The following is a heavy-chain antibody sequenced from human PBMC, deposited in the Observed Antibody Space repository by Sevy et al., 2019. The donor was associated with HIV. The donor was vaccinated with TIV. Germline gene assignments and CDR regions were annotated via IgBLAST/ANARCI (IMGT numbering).Heavy chain of an antibody. CDR3: ARGENNDEFFQY. D-gene: IGHD1-26*01. Sequence: GGSLRLSCAASGFIFSNFAMHWVRQAPGKGPEWVAVTSYDGSHKYDADSVKGRVNVSRDNSRNILCLEMNSLRRDDTAVYYCARGENNDEFFQYWGQGTLVTVSS. V-gene: IGHV3-30*04. CDR1: GFIFSNFA. CDR2: TSYDGSHK. J-gene: IGHJ1*01.